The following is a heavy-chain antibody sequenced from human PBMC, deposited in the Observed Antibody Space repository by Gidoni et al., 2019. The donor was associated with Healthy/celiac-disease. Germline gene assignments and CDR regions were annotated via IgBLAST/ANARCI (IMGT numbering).Heavy chain of an antibody. Sequence: EVQLVESGGGLVKPGGSLRLSCAASGFTFSSYSMNWVRQAPGKGLEWVSSISSSSSYIYYADSVKGRFTISRDNAKNSLYLQMNSLRAEDTAVYFCVREGGGYSYDFDYWGQGTLVTVSS. CDR3: VREGGGYSYDFDY. V-gene: IGHV3-21*01. J-gene: IGHJ4*02. CDR2: ISSSSSYI. D-gene: IGHD5-18*01. CDR1: GFTFSSYS.